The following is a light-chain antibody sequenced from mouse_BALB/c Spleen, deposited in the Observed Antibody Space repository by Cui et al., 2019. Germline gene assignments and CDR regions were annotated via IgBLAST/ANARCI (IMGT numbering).Light chain of an antibody. V-gene: IGKV6-25*01. Sequence: DIVMTQSTKFMSTSVGDRVSITCKASQDVSTAVAWYQQKPGQSPKLLIYWASTRHTGVPDRFTGSGSGTDYTLTISSVQAEDLALYYCQQHYSTPYTFGGGTKLEIK. CDR3: QQHYSTPYT. CDR2: WAS. CDR1: QDVSTA. J-gene: IGKJ2*01.